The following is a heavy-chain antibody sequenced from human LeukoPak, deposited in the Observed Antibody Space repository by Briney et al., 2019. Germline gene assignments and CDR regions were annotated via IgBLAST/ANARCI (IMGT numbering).Heavy chain of an antibody. CDR2: ISYDGSNK. CDR3: AKDRLISAFTPIDY. Sequence: GGSLRLSCAASGFTFSSYAMHWVRPAPGKGLEWVAVISYDGSNKYYADSVKGRFTISRDNSKNTLYLQMNSLRAEDTAVYYCAKDRLISAFTPIDYWGQGTLVTVSS. V-gene: IGHV3-30-3*01. CDR1: GFTFSSYA. J-gene: IGHJ4*02. D-gene: IGHD3-3*02.